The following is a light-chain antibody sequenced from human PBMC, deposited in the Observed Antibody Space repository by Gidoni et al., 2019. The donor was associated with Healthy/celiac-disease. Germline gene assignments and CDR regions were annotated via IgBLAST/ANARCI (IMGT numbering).Light chain of an antibody. CDR3: QQYGSSPWT. CDR2: GAS. J-gene: IGKJ1*01. CDR1: QSVSSSY. V-gene: IGKV3-20*01. Sequence: EIALTPSPGTLSLSQGERATLSCRASQSVSSSYLAWYQQKPGQAPRLLIYGASSRATGIPDRFSGSGSGTDFTLTISRLEPEDFAVYYCQQYGSSPWTFGQGTKVEIK.